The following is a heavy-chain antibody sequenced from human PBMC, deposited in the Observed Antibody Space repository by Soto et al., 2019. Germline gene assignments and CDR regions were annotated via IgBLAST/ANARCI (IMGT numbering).Heavy chain of an antibody. CDR2: IGRSDTST. D-gene: IGHD2-21*02. CDR3: VTRLSNFAGDCYERGYRYGMDT. V-gene: IGHV3-23*01. CDR1: GFSFSNHG. J-gene: IGHJ6*02. Sequence: EVQLLESGGALVQPGGSLRLSCAASGFSFSNHGMTWVRQAPGKGLEWVSAIGRSDTSTYYEDSVKGRFTISRNNSKNMLFLQMSSLRAEDTAVNYCVTRLSNFAGDCYERGYRYGMDTWGQGTTVTVSS.